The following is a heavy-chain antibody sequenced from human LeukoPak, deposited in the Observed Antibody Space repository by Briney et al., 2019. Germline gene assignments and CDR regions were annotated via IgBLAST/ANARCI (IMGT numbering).Heavy chain of an antibody. V-gene: IGHV4-4*07. J-gene: IGHJ4*02. CDR2: IYTSGSY. CDR3: ATEGDSTAELAY. CDR1: GDSISSNY. Sequence: SETLSLTCTVSGDSISSNYWTWIRQPAGKGLEWIGRIYTSGSYNYNPSLNSRVTMSVDTSRNQVSLRVRSVTAADTAVYYCATEGDSTAELAYWGQGTLVTVSS. D-gene: IGHD2/OR15-2a*01.